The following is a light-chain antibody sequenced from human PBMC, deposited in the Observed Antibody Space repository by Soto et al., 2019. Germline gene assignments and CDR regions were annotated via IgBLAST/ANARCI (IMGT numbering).Light chain of an antibody. V-gene: IGLV2-14*03. CDR2: GVT. CDR3: SSFTPSSTLI. J-gene: IGLJ2*01. CDR1: SSDVGRYNY. Sequence: QSVLTQPASVSGSPGQAITISCTGTSSDVGRYNYVSWYQQYSGKAPKLMIYGVTNRPSGVSDRFSGSKSGNTASLTISGLQAEDEGDYYCSSFTPSSTLIFGGGTQLTVL.